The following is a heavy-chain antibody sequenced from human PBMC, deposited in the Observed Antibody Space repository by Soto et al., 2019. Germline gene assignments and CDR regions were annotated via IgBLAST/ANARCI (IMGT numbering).Heavy chain of an antibody. D-gene: IGHD5-18*01. V-gene: IGHV3-23*01. CDR1: GFTFINYA. CDR2: ISSSGDSP. J-gene: IGHJ4*02. Sequence: GGSLRLSCAASGFTFINYAMSWVRQAPGKGLEWVSAISSSGDSPYYADSVKGRFTVSRDNSKNTLYLQMNSLRVEDTAIYYCARNTLPHPQYWCQGTLVSVSS. CDR3: ARNTLPHPQY.